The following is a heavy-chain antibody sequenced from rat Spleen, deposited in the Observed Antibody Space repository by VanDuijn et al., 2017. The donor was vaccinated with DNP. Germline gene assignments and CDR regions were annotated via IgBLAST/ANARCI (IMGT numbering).Heavy chain of an antibody. CDR2: ISPSGGTT. CDR3: SKQGYYDGSYYPFAY. CDR1: GFTFSNYD. Sequence: EVQLMESGGGLVQPGRSLKLSCAASGFTFSNYDMAWVRQAPTKGLEWVASISPSGGTTYYRDSVKGRFTISRDNAKSTLYLQMDSLISEETATYYCSKQGYYDGSYYPFAYWGQGTLVTVSS. D-gene: IGHD1-12*02. V-gene: IGHV5S11*01. J-gene: IGHJ3*01.